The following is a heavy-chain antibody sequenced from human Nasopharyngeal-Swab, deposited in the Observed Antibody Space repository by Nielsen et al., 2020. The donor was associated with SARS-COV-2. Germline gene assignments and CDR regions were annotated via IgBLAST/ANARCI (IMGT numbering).Heavy chain of an antibody. CDR1: GFTFSSYA. D-gene: IGHD1-1*01. CDR2: ISYDGSNK. J-gene: IGHJ4*01. CDR3: ARNSQSNDLDY. Sequence: GESLKISCAASGFTFSSYARHWVRQAPGKGLEWVAVISYDGSNKYYADSVKGRFTISRDNSKNTLYLQMNILRAEDTAVYYCARNSQSNDLDYWGQGTLVTVSS. V-gene: IGHV3-30-3*01.